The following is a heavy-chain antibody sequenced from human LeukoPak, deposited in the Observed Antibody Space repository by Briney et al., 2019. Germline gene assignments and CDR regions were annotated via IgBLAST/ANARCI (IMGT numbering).Heavy chain of an antibody. J-gene: IGHJ6*03. Sequence: PGGSLRLSCTASRFTFSSYEMNWVRQAPGKGLEWVSYISSSGRTTYYADSVKGRFTISRDSAKKSLYLQMNSRRDEGTAVYYWARVLVVVTGNYMDVWGKGTTVTISS. D-gene: IGHD2-21*02. CDR3: ARVLVVVTGNYMDV. CDR2: ISSSGRTT. V-gene: IGHV3-48*03. CDR1: RFTFSSYE.